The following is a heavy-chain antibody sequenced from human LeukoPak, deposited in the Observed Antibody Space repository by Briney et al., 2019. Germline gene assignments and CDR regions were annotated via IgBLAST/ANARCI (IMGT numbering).Heavy chain of an antibody. Sequence: GRSLRLSCAASGFTFSSYGMHWVRQAPGKGLEWVAVRSYDGSNKYYADSVKGRFTISRDNSKNTLYLQMNSLRAEDTAVYYCAKGEIDYYQYGMDVWGQGTTVTVPS. V-gene: IGHV3-30*18. CDR2: RSYDGSNK. D-gene: IGHD1-26*01. CDR1: GFTFSSYG. J-gene: IGHJ6*02. CDR3: AKGEIDYYQYGMDV.